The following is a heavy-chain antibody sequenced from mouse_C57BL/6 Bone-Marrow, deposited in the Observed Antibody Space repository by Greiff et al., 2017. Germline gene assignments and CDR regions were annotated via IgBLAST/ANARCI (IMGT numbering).Heavy chain of an antibody. J-gene: IGHJ4*01. V-gene: IGHV1-39*01. CDR3: ARGYDYDYAMDY. Sequence: VQLKQSGPELVKPGASVKISCKASGYSFTDYHMNWVKQSNGKSLEWIGVINPNYGTTSYNQKFKGKATLTVDQSSSTAYMQLNSLTAEDSAVYYCARGYDYDYAMDYWGQGTSVTVSS. CDR2: INPNYGTT. D-gene: IGHD2-4*01. CDR1: GYSFTDYH.